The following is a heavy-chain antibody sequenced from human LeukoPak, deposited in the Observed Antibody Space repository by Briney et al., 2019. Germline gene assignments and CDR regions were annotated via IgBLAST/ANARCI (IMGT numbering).Heavy chain of an antibody. V-gene: IGHV3-64*01. CDR2: ISSNGGST. D-gene: IGHD6-19*01. J-gene: IGHJ4*02. CDR3: ARSAEEYSSGWYYFAY. Sequence: GGPLRLSCAASGFTFSSYAMHWVRQAPGKGLEYVSAISSNGGSTYYANSVKGRFTISRDNSKNTLYLQMGSLRAEDMAVYYCARSAEEYSSGWYYFAYWGQGTLVTVPS. CDR1: GFTFSSYA.